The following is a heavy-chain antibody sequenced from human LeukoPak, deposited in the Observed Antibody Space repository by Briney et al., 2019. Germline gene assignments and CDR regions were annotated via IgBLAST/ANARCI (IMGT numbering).Heavy chain of an antibody. CDR1: GFTFSSYS. J-gene: IGHJ4*02. V-gene: IGHV3-48*01. CDR2: ISSSSSTT. CDR3: AGGQWLAVFDY. Sequence: PGGSLRLSCAASGFTFSSYSMNWVRQAPGKGLEWVSYISSSSSTTYYADSVKGRFTISRDNAKNSLYLQMNSPRAEDTAVYYCAGGQWLAVFDYWGQGTLVTVSS. D-gene: IGHD6-19*01.